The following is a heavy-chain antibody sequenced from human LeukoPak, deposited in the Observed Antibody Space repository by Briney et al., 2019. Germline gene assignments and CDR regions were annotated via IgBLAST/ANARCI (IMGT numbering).Heavy chain of an antibody. CDR1: GVSIRHYY. J-gene: IGHJ5*02. CDR3: ARGLVTTSWFDP. D-gene: IGHD4-17*01. Sequence: NPSETLSLTCTVSGVSIRHYYWSWIRQPPGKGLEWIGYVYYTGRTDYSPSLKSRVSMSIDASRNSFSLNTTSISAADTAVYYCARGLVTTSWFDPWGQGTLVTVSS. V-gene: IGHV4-59*01. CDR2: VYYTGRT.